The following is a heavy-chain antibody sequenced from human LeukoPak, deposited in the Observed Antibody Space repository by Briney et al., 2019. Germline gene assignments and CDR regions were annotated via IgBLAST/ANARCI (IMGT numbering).Heavy chain of an antibody. J-gene: IGHJ6*03. CDR1: GFTFDDYA. CDR3: AKDGQRRAVSVVTYMDV. V-gene: IGHV3-9*01. D-gene: IGHD6-19*01. CDR2: INWNSGRM. Sequence: GRSLRLSCAAAGFTFDDYAMHWVRQAPGKGLEWVSTINWNSGRMEYADSVKGRFTISGDNAKNSLYLQMNSLRDEDTALYYCAKDGQRRAVSVVTYMDVWGKGTTVTVSS.